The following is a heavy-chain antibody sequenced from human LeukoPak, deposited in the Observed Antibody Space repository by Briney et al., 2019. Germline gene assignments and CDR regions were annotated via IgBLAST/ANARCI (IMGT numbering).Heavy chain of an antibody. V-gene: IGHV1-46*01. CDR2: INPSGGST. CDR1: GYTFTSYG. CDR3: ARDKVVVAATGNWFDP. D-gene: IGHD2-15*01. Sequence: ASVKVSCKASGYTFTSYGISWVRQAPGQGLECMGIINPSGGSTSYAQKFQGRVTMTRDTSTSTVYMELSSLRSEDTAVYYCARDKVVVAATGNWFDPWGQGTLVTVSS. J-gene: IGHJ5*02.